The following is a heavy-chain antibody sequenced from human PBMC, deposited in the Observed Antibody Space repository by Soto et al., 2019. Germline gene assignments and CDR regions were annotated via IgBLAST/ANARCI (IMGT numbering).Heavy chain of an antibody. D-gene: IGHD5-18*01. CDR3: ARDLGYNYGHPLAY. Sequence: GGSLRLSCAASGFTFSGYTIHWVRQAPGKGLEWLALIWFDGSNKYYADSVKGRFTISRDNAKNTLYLQMNTLRAEDTAVYYCARDLGYNYGHPLAYWGQGTLVTVSS. CDR1: GFTFSGYT. CDR2: IWFDGSNK. J-gene: IGHJ4*02. V-gene: IGHV3-33*01.